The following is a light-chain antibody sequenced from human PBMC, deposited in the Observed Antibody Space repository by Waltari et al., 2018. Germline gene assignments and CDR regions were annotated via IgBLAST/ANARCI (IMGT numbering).Light chain of an antibody. CDR3: NSRDSSGNHLV. Sequence: SSELTQDPAVSVALGQTVRITCQGDSLRSYYASWYQQKPGQAPVLVIYGKNNRPSGFPARFSASSSGNTASLTITGAQAEDEADYYCNSRDSSGNHLVFGGGTKLTVL. CDR1: SLRSYY. J-gene: IGLJ2*01. V-gene: IGLV3-19*01. CDR2: GKN.